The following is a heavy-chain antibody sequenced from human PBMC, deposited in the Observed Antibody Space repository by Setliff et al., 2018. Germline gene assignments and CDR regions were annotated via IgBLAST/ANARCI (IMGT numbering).Heavy chain of an antibody. CDR2: IYYRGDT. CDR3: ARTGTYRYFDY. CDR1: GASLSSGTYY. D-gene: IGHD1-1*01. Sequence: SETLSLTCTVSGASLSSGTYYWGWIRQPPGKGLEWIGRIYYRGDTYYSASLKGRLTISVDTAQNQFSLRLTSVTAADTAVYYCARTGTYRYFDYWGQGALVTV. J-gene: IGHJ4*02. V-gene: IGHV4-39*01.